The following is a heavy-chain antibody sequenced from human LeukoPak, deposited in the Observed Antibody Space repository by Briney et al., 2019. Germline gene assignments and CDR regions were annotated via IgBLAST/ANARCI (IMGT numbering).Heavy chain of an antibody. Sequence: KSGGSLRLSCAASGFSFSSYSMKWVRQAPGKGLEWVSSISSSSNYIYYADSVKGRFTISRDNAKNSLYLQMNSLRAEDTAVYYCARPAYCGGNCYYFPDYWGQGTLVTVSS. J-gene: IGHJ4*02. CDR3: ARPAYCGGNCYYFPDY. CDR1: GFSFSSYS. CDR2: ISSSSNYI. D-gene: IGHD2-21*02. V-gene: IGHV3-21*01.